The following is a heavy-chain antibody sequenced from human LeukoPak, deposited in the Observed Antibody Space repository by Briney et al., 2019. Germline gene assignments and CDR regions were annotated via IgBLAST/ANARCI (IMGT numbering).Heavy chain of an antibody. CDR1: GYTFTNFY. CDR2: INPTTGST. D-gene: IGHD1-14*01. Sequence: GASVKVSCKASGYTFTNFYLHWVRQAPGQGLEWMGIINPTTGSTTYAQKSQGRVTMTRDMSTSTVYMELSSLRSEDTAVYFCARDLNPQSIGMRAFDIWGQGTMVTASS. V-gene: IGHV1-46*01. CDR3: ARDLNPQSIGMRAFDI. J-gene: IGHJ3*02.